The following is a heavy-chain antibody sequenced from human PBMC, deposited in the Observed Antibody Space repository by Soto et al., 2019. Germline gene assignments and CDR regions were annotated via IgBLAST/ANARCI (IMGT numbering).Heavy chain of an antibody. Sequence: ASVKVSCKASGYTFTSYDINWVRQATGQGLEWMGWMNPNSGNTGYAQKFQGRVTMTRNTSISTACMELSSLRSEDTAVYYCARVARPLRSFYCSGGSCYGLGYWGQGTLVTVSS. V-gene: IGHV1-8*01. CDR1: GYTFTSYD. CDR2: MNPNSGNT. J-gene: IGHJ4*02. CDR3: ARVARPLRSFYCSGGSCYGLGY. D-gene: IGHD2-15*01.